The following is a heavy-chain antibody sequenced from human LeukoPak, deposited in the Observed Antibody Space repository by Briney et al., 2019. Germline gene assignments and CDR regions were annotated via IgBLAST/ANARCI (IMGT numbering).Heavy chain of an antibody. D-gene: IGHD3-22*01. J-gene: IGHJ6*02. CDR2: ISSSSSYI. V-gene: IGHV3-21*01. Sequence: PGGSLRLSCAASGFTFSSYSMNWVRQAPGKGLEWVSSISSSSSYIYYADSVKGRFTISRDNAKNSLYLQMNSLRAEDTAVYYCARGYDSSGYYWYYYYGMDVWGQGTTVTVSS. CDR1: GFTFSSYS. CDR3: ARGYDSSGYYWYYYYGMDV.